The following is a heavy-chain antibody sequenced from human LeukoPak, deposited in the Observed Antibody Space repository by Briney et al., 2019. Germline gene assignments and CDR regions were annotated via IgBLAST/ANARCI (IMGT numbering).Heavy chain of an antibody. CDR3: ARDIDRYYGDY. D-gene: IGHD3-16*01. CDR1: GFTFSTYA. CDR2: VSFDGTSK. Sequence: GRSLRLSCAASGFTFSTYAMHWVRQTPGKGLEWVAVVSFDGTSKYYADSVKGRFTISRDNAKNSLYLQMNSLRAEDTAVYYCARDIDRYYGDYWGQGTLVTVSS. J-gene: IGHJ4*02. V-gene: IGHV3-30-3*01.